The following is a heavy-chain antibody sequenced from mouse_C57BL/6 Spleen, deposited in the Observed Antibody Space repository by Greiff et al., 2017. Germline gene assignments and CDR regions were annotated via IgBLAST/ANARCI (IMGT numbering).Heavy chain of an antibody. Sequence: VQLQQSGPELVKPGASVKISCKASGYSFTDYNMNWVKQSNGKSLEWIGVVNPNYGATSYNQKFKGKATLTVDKSSSTAYMQLNSLTSEDSAVYYCAREGAYYSKPFDYWGQGTTLTVSS. CDR2: VNPNYGAT. V-gene: IGHV1-39*01. J-gene: IGHJ2*01. D-gene: IGHD2-5*01. CDR1: GYSFTDYN. CDR3: AREGAYYSKPFDY.